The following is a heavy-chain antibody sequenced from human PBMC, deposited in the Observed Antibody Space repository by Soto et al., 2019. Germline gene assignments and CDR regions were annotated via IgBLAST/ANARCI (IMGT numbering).Heavy chain of an antibody. CDR2: ISPHSGGT. Sequence: ASVKVSCKASGYTFTAYYIHWVRQAPGQGLEWMAWISPHSGGTNYAQKFQGRVTMTRDTSITTVYMELSRLRSDDTAVYFCAKVSMSGYDYHSFDFWGQGALVTVSS. CDR1: GYTFTAYY. D-gene: IGHD5-12*01. J-gene: IGHJ4*02. CDR3: AKVSMSGYDYHSFDF. V-gene: IGHV1-2*02.